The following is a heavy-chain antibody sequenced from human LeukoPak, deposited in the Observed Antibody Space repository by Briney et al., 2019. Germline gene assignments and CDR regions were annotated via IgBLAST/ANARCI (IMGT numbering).Heavy chain of an antibody. CDR1: GSALRSYA. D-gene: IGHD6-19*01. CDR2: ISYDGNIQ. J-gene: IGHJ4*02. Sequence: PRGSLRLSCAASGSALRSYAMHWGPQAPGKGLERVAIISYDGNIQAYADSVKGRFTISIDNFKNTLFLQMNSLRDEDTAVYYCARDISTGWSSKYFFDYWGRGSLVTVS. CDR3: ARDISTGWSSKYFFDY. V-gene: IGHV3-30*04.